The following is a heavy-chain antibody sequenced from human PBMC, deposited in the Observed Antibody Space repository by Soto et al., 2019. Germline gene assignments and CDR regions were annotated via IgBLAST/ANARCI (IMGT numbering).Heavy chain of an antibody. CDR3: TRGAVLWFGELLPYLDY. J-gene: IGHJ4*02. CDR1: GFTFGDYA. Sequence: GGSLRLSCTASGFTFGDYAMSWFRQAPGKGLEWVGFIRSKAYGGTTEYAASVKGRFTISRDDSKSIAYLQMNSLKTEDTAVYYCTRGAVLWFGELLPYLDYWGQGTLVTVSS. V-gene: IGHV3-49*03. CDR2: IRSKAYGGTT. D-gene: IGHD3-10*01.